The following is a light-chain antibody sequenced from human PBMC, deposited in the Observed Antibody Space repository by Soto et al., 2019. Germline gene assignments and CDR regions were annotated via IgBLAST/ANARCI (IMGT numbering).Light chain of an antibody. Sequence: EIVLTQSPGTLSLSPGERATLSCRASQSVSSSYLARYQQKPGQAPRLLIYGASSRATGIPDRFSGSGSGTDFTLTISRLEPEDFAVYYCQQYGSSPGFGQGTRLEIK. CDR2: GAS. J-gene: IGKJ5*01. V-gene: IGKV3-20*01. CDR1: QSVSSSY. CDR3: QQYGSSPG.